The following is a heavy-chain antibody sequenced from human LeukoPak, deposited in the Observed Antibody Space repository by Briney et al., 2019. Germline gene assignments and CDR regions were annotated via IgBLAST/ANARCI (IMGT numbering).Heavy chain of an antibody. CDR1: GGTFSSYA. Sequence: ASVKVSCKASGGTFSSYAISWVRQAPGQGLEWMGRIIPILGIANYAQKFQGRVTITADKSTSTAYMELSSLRSEDTAVYYCASLPGIAVAGRENWFDPWGQGTLVTVSS. J-gene: IGHJ5*02. CDR2: IIPILGIA. V-gene: IGHV1-69*04. D-gene: IGHD6-19*01. CDR3: ASLPGIAVAGRENWFDP.